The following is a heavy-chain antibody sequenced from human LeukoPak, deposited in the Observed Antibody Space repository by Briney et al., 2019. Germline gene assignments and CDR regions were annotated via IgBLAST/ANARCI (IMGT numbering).Heavy chain of an antibody. CDR1: GFTFSSYG. CDR2: ISYDGSNK. D-gene: IGHD2/OR15-2a*01. CDR3: AKDLGPILLEVAVGY. V-gene: IGHV3-30*18. Sequence: GRSLRLSCAASGFTFSSYGMHWVRQAPGKGLEWVAVISYDGSNKYYADSVKGRFTISRDNSKNTLYLQMNSLRAEDTAVYYCAKDLGPILLEVAVGYWGQGTLVTVSS. J-gene: IGHJ4*02.